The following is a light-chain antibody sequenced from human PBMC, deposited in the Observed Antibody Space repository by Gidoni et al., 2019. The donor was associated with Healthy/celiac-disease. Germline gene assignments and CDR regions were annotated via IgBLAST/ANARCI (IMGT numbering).Light chain of an antibody. CDR3: QQRSNWPWT. Sequence: EIVLTQSPATLFLSPGERATLSCRASQSVSSYLAWYQQKPGQAPRLLIYDASNRATGIPARFSGSGSGTDFTLTISSLEPEDFAVYYCQQRSNWPWTFGQXTKVEIK. CDR2: DAS. V-gene: IGKV3-11*01. CDR1: QSVSSY. J-gene: IGKJ1*01.